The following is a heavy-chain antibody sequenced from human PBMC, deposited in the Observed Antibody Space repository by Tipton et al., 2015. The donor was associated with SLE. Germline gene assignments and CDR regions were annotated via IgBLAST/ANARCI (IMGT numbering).Heavy chain of an antibody. CDR3: ATLRSWFDP. J-gene: IGHJ5*02. Sequence: GLVKPSETLSLTCAVSGYSISSGYYWGWIRQPPGKGLEWIGSIYYSGSTYYNPSLKSRVTISVDTSKNQFSPKLSSVTAADTAVYYCATLRSWFDPWGQGTLVTVSS. D-gene: IGHD2-15*01. CDR1: GYSISSGYY. CDR2: IYYSGST. V-gene: IGHV4-38-2*01.